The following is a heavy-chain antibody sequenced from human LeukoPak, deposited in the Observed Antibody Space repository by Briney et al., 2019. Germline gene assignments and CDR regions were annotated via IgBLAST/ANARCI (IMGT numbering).Heavy chain of an antibody. CDR3: ASLRVPGDFDY. V-gene: IGHV4-39*07. Sequence: SETLSLTCTVSGGSISSSSYYWGWIRQPPGKGLEWIGNIYHSGNTYYNSSLKSRVTISVDTSKNQFSLRLTSVTAADTAVYYCASLRVPGDFDYWGQGTLVTVPS. D-gene: IGHD3-16*01. J-gene: IGHJ4*02. CDR1: GGSISSSSYY. CDR2: IYHSGNT.